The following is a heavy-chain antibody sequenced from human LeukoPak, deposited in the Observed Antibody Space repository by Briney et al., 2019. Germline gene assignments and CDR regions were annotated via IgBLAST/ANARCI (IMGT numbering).Heavy chain of an antibody. Sequence: PGGSLRLSCAASGFTLSNYAMHWVRQPAGEGLEWVSALGTAGDTFYPGSVKGRFTISRDNAKKSLFLQMNSLSAEDTAIYYCARQSTPHGNFDYWGQGTLVTVSS. CDR1: GFTLSNYA. V-gene: IGHV3-13*01. CDR2: LGTAGDT. J-gene: IGHJ4*02. D-gene: IGHD5-24*01. CDR3: ARQSTPHGNFDY.